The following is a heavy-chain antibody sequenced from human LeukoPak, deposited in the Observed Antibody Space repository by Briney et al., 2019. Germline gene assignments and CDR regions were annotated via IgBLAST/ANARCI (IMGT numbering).Heavy chain of an antibody. CDR3: ARQTGVGLFILP. CDR2: IYYSGNT. CDR1: GDSISTSNSY. V-gene: IGHV4-39*01. J-gene: IGHJ4*02. Sequence: SETLSLTCTVSGDSISTSNSYWGWIRRPPGKGLEWVGSIYYSGNTYYNPSLKSRVTISVDTSKNQFSLKLTSVTAADTAVYYCARQTGVGLFILPGGQGTLVTVSS. D-gene: IGHD3-3*01.